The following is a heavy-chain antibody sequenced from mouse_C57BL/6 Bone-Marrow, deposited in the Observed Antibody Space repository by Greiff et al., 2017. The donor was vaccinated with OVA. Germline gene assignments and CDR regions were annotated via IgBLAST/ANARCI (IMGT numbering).Heavy chain of an antibody. J-gene: IGHJ2*01. V-gene: IGHV14-3*01. CDR2: IDPANGNT. CDR3: ARYYDYDVYYFDY. Sequence: EVKLQESVAELVRPGASVKLSCTASGFNIKNTYMHWVKQRPEQGLEWIGRIDPANGNTKYAPKFQGKATITADTSSNTAYLQLSSLTSEDTAIYYCARYYDYDVYYFDYWGQGTTLTVSS. CDR1: GFNIKNTY. D-gene: IGHD2-4*01.